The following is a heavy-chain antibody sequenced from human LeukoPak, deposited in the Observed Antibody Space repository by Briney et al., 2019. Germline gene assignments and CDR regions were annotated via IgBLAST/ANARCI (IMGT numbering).Heavy chain of an antibody. D-gene: IGHD3-22*01. CDR3: ARGTVGTYYYDSSGYSWFDP. V-gene: IGHV1-2*02. J-gene: IGHJ5*02. CDR2: INPNSGGT. CDR1: GYTLTELS. Sequence: ASVKVSCKVSGYTLTELSMHWVRQAPGQGLEWMGWINPNSGGTNYAQKFQGRVTMTRDTSISTAYMELSRLRSDDTAVYYCARGTVGTYYYDSSGYSWFDPWGQGTLVTVSS.